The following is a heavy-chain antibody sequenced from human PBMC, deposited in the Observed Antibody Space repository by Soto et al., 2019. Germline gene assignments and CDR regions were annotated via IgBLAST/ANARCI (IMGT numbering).Heavy chain of an antibody. V-gene: IGHV1-2*02. D-gene: IGHD4-17*01. Sequence: ASVKVSCKASGYTFTGYYMHWVRQAPGQGLEWMGWINPNSGGTNYAQKFQGRVTMTRDTSISTAYMELSRLRSDDTAVYYCARGLYGDPYYYYGMDVWGQGTTVTVSS. CDR3: ARGLYGDPYYYYGMDV. J-gene: IGHJ6*02. CDR1: GYTFTGYY. CDR2: INPNSGGT.